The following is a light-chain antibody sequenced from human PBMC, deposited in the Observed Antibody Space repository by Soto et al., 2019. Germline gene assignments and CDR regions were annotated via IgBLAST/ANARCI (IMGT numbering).Light chain of an antibody. CDR2: GAS. CDR1: QYIRSS. Sequence: IVIIHSKTTLSVSPGDAATLSCRASQYIRSSLAWYQQKPGQAPRLLIYGASRMATGIPDRFSGSGSGTDFTLTISRLEPEDFAVYFCQQYGSSLTFGGGTKVDI. CDR3: QQYGSSLT. J-gene: IGKJ4*01. V-gene: IGKV3-20*01.